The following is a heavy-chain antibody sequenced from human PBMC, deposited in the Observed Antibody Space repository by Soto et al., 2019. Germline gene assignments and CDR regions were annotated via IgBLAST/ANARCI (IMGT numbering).Heavy chain of an antibody. CDR2: IFYFGST. CDR3: ARHSPDFDWLSQFDY. V-gene: IGHV4-59*08. D-gene: IGHD3-9*01. Sequence: SESLSLTCTVSGGSISSYYWSWIRQTPGKGLEWIGYIFYFGSTNYNPSLKSRVTLSIDTSKNQLSLKLSSVTAAETAVYYCARHSPDFDWLSQFDYWGQGILVTVSS. J-gene: IGHJ4*02. CDR1: GGSISSYY.